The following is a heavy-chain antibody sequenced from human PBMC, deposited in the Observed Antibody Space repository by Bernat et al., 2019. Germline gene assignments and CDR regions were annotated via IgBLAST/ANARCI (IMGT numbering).Heavy chain of an antibody. CDR1: RGTFSSYA. V-gene: IGHV1-69*04. CDR3: ARVGREYYESNWFDT. D-gene: IGHD3-3*01. Sequence: PARGTFSSYAISWVRQAPGQGLEWMGRIIPILGIANYAQKFQGRVTITADKSTSTAYMELSSLRSEDTAVYYCARVGREYYESNWFDTWGQ. J-gene: IGHJ5*02. CDR2: IIPILGIA.